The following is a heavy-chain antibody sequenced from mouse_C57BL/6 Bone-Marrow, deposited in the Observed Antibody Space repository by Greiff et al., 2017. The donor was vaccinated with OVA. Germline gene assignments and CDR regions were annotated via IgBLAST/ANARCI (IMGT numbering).Heavy chain of an antibody. V-gene: IGHV1-55*01. D-gene: IGHD1-1*01. CDR1: GYTLTSYW. CDR2: IYPGSGST. J-gene: IGHJ2*01. Sequence: QVQLQQPGAELVKPGATVKMSCKASGYTLTSYWITWVKQRPGQGLEWIGDIYPGSGSTNYNEKFKSKATLTVDTSSSTAYMQLSSLTSEDSAVYYCARPLYYGSSPLDYWGQGTTLTVSS. CDR3: ARPLYYGSSPLDY.